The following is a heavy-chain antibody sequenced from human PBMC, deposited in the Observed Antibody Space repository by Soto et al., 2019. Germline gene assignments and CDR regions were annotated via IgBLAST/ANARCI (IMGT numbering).Heavy chain of an antibody. CDR1: GCIFTTYG. D-gene: IGHD1-1*01. CDR3: ARGRYGDY. CDR2: ISAHNGNT. J-gene: IGHJ4*02. Sequence: QVHLVQSGAEVKKPGASVKVSCKGSGCIFTTYGITWVRQAPGQGREWMRWISAHNGNTNYAQKLQGRVTVTRDTSTSTAYMELRNLRSDDTAVYYCARGRYGDYCGQGALVTVSS. V-gene: IGHV1-18*01.